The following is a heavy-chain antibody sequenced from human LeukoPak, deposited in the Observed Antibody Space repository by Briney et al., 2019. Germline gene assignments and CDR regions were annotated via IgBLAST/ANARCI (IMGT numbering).Heavy chain of an antibody. Sequence: PSETLSLTCTVSGDSITNYFWTWIRQPPGKGLEWIGFISLSGRTNYKPSLKSRVTISVDTSKNQFSLKLNSVTAADTAVYYCARGYKEGYNILTGYHGWDWFDPWGQGILVTVSS. CDR3: ARGYKEGYNILTGYHGWDWFDP. D-gene: IGHD3-9*01. V-gene: IGHV4-59*01. CDR1: GDSITNYF. J-gene: IGHJ5*02. CDR2: ISLSGRT.